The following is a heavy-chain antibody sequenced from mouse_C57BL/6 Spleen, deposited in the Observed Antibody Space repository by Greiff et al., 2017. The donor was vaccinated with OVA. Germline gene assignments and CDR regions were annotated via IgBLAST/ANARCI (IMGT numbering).Heavy chain of an antibody. J-gene: IGHJ1*03. CDR2: IYIGNGYT. D-gene: IGHD1-1*01. CDR1: GYTFTSYG. V-gene: IGHV1-58*01. CDR3: ARGYYGSSPYWYFDV. Sequence: EVKLQESGAELVRPGSSVKMSCKTSGYTFTSYGINWVKQRPGQGLEWIGYIYIGNGYTEYNEKFKGKATLTSDTSSSTAYMQLSSLTSEDSAIYFCARGYYGSSPYWYFDVWGTGTTVTVSS.